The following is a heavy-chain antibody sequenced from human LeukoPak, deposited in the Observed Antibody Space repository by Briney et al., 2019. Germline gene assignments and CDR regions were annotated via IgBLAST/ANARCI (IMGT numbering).Heavy chain of an antibody. Sequence: SLRLSCAASGFTFSSYAMHWVRQAPGKGLEWVAVISYDGSNKYYADSVKGRFTISRDNSKNTLYLQMNSLRAEDTAVYYCATPPRYSSSWYPSSFDYWGQGTLVTVSS. CDR2: ISYDGSNK. CDR3: ATPPRYSSSWYPSSFDY. J-gene: IGHJ4*02. D-gene: IGHD6-13*01. CDR1: GFTFSSYA. V-gene: IGHV3-30-3*01.